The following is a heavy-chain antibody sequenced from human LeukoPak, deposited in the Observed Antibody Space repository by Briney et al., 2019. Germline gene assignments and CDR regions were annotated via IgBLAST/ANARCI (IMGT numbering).Heavy chain of an antibody. D-gene: IGHD1-14*01. Sequence: ASVKVSCKASGGTFSSYAIGWVRQAPGQGLEWMGGIIPIFGTANYAQKFQGRVTITADESTSTAYMELSSLRSEDTAVYYCARVVTRPRGPDVYYYYGMDVWGQGTTVTVSS. J-gene: IGHJ6*02. CDR2: IIPIFGTA. CDR3: ARVVTRPRGPDVYYYYGMDV. CDR1: GGTFSSYA. V-gene: IGHV1-69*13.